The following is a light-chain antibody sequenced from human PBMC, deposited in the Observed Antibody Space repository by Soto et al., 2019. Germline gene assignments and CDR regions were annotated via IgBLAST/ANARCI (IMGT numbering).Light chain of an antibody. V-gene: IGKV1-6*01. CDR1: QGIRHD. Sequence: ALQMTQSQSSLSASVGDRVTITCRASQGIRHDFGRYQQKPGKAPKVLIYAASSLLSGVPSRFSGSGSGTDLTLTISSLQPEDFATDYCLQHYICARMLGQGTKVET. CDR2: AAS. J-gene: IGKJ1*01. CDR3: LQHYICARM.